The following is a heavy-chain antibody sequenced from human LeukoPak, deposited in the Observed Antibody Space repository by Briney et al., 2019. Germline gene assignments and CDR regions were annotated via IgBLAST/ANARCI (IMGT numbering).Heavy chain of an antibody. Sequence: GGSLRLSCAASGFTFSSYSMNWVRQAPGKGLEWVSSISSSSSYIYYADSVKGRFTISRGNAKNSLYLQMNSLRAEDTAVYYCARGSSGWYGIDYWGQGALVNVSS. CDR3: ARGSSGWYGIDY. CDR2: ISSSSSYI. J-gene: IGHJ4*02. V-gene: IGHV3-21*01. D-gene: IGHD6-19*01. CDR1: GFTFSSYS.